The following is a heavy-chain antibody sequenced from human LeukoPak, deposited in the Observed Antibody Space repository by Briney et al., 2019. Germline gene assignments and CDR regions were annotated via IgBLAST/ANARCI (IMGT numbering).Heavy chain of an antibody. CDR2: IYHSGST. Sequence: SETLSLTCAVSGGSISSSNWWSWVRQPPVKGLEWIGEIYHSGSTNYNPSLKSRVTISVDKSKNQFSLKLSSVTAADTAVYYCARGGKTYYYDSSGYSLDPWGQGTLVTVSS. D-gene: IGHD3-22*01. CDR1: GGSISSSNW. CDR3: ARGGKTYYYDSSGYSLDP. V-gene: IGHV4-4*02. J-gene: IGHJ5*02.